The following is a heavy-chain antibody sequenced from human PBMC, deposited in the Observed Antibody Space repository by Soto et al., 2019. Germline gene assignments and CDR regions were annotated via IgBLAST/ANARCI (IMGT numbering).Heavy chain of an antibody. Sequence: ASVKVSCKASGYTFTSYYMHWVRQAPGQGLEWMGIINPSGGSTSYAQKFQGRVTMTRDTSTSTVYMELSSLRSEDTAVYYCAREGADCSSTSCYAPRWFDPWGQGTLVTVSS. CDR1: GYTFTSYY. CDR2: INPSGGST. CDR3: AREGADCSSTSCYAPRWFDP. V-gene: IGHV1-46*03. D-gene: IGHD2-2*01. J-gene: IGHJ5*02.